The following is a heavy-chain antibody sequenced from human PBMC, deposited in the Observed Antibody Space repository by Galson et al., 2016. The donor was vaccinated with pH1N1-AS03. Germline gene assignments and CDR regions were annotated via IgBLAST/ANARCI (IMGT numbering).Heavy chain of an antibody. CDR1: GLIFKNTW. Sequence: SLRLSCAVSGLIFKNTWMSWVRQAPGMGLEWVGRIQSKFNGGAIDYAAAVTGRFTISRDDSQNTLYLQMNNLKTEDTGLYYCATDSRGGSYYGVSWGHGTLVTVPS. CDR3: ATDSRGGSYYGVS. CDR2: IQSKFNGGAI. V-gene: IGHV3-15*01. D-gene: IGHD1-26*01. J-gene: IGHJ5*01.